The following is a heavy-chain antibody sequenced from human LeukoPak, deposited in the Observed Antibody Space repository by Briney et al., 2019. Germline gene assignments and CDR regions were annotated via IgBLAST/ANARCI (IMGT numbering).Heavy chain of an antibody. CDR1: GGTFSSYA. D-gene: IGHD3-10*01. Sequence: SVKVSCKASGGTFSSYAISWVRQAPGQGLEWMGGIIPIFSTADYAQKFQGRVTITADESTSTAYMELSSLRSEDTAVYYCAVGVRSSGSYQIWGHAFDIWGQGTMVTVSS. CDR3: AVGVRSSGSYQIWGHAFDI. CDR2: IIPIFSTA. V-gene: IGHV1-69*13. J-gene: IGHJ3*02.